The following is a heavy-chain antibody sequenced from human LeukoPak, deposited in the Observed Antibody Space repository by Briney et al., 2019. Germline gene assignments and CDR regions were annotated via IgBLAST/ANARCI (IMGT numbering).Heavy chain of an antibody. Sequence: ASVKVSCKASGYTSTSYAIHWVRQAPGQRLEWMGWINAGNGNTKYSQKFQDRVTITRDTSASTAYMELSSVRSEDTAVYYCARPMLYGDYQYNWFDPWGQGTLVTVSS. CDR1: GYTSTSYA. J-gene: IGHJ5*02. D-gene: IGHD4-17*01. V-gene: IGHV1-3*01. CDR2: INAGNGNT. CDR3: ARPMLYGDYQYNWFDP.